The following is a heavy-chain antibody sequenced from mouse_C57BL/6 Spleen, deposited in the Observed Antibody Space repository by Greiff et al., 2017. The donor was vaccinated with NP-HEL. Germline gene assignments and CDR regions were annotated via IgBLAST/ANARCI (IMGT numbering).Heavy chain of an antibody. CDR1: GYTFTDYE. CDR2: IDPETGGT. CDR3: TSGMGTTVVAEGFAY. D-gene: IGHD1-1*01. Sequence: QVHVKQSGAELVRPGASVTLSCKASGYTFTDYEMHWVKQTPVHGLEWIGAIDPETGGTAYNQKFKGKAILTADKSSSTAYMELRSLTSEDSAVYYCTSGMGTTVVAEGFAYWGQGTLVTVSA. J-gene: IGHJ3*01. V-gene: IGHV1-15*01.